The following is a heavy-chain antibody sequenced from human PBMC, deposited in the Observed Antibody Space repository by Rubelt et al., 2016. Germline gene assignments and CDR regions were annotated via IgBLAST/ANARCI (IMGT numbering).Heavy chain of an antibody. CDR1: GGSISSSDYY. V-gene: IGHV4-61*05. D-gene: IGHD2-15*01. CDR2: IYYTGSA. J-gene: IGHJ4*02. Sequence: QLQLQESGPGLVKPSETLSLTCTVSGGSISSSDYYWGWIRQPPGKGLEWIGYIYYTGSANYNPSLKSRVTTSVDTSKNQFSLKLSSGAAADTAVYYCAKELCSGGNCYLGYWGQGTLVTVSS. CDR3: AKELCSGGNCYLGY.